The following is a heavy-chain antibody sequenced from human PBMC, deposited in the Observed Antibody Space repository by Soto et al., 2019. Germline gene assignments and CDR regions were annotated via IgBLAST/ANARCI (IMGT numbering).Heavy chain of an antibody. J-gene: IGHJ4*02. CDR1: GGSFSDFY. Sequence: SETLSLTSAVYGGSFSDFYWTWIRQPPGKGLEWIGEINHSGSTNYNPSLKSRVAISVDTSKNQFSLNLTSVTAADTAVYYCGPRGAVADPRGYWGQGTLVTVSS. CDR3: GPRGAVADPRGY. CDR2: INHSGST. D-gene: IGHD6-19*01. V-gene: IGHV4-34*01.